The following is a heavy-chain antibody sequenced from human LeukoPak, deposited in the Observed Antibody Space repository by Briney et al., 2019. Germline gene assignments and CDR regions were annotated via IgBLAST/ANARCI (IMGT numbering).Heavy chain of an antibody. D-gene: IGHD4-17*01. CDR1: GFIVSNNY. CDR2: ISSSSTYI. V-gene: IGHV3-21*01. Sequence: GGSLRLSCVASGFIVSNNYMNWVRQAPGKGLEWVSSISSSSTYIYYADSVKGRFTISRDNAKNSLYLQINSLRAEDTAVYYCARTRITVTTRSWDYWGQGTLVTVSS. CDR3: ARTRITVTTRSWDY. J-gene: IGHJ4*02.